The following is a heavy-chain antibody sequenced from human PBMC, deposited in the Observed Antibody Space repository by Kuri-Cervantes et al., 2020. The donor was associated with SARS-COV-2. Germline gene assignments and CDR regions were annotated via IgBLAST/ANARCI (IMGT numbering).Heavy chain of an antibody. CDR1: GGSISSYY. CDR2: IYTSGST. J-gene: IGHJ4*02. D-gene: IGHD6-13*01. CDR3: GRGGGGQLDFDY. Sequence: SETLSLTCTVSGGSISSYYWSWVRQPAGKGLEWIGRIYTSGSTNYNPSLKSRVTMSVDTSKNQFSLKLSSVTAADTAVYYGGRGGGGQLDFDYWGQGTLVTVSS. V-gene: IGHV4-4*07.